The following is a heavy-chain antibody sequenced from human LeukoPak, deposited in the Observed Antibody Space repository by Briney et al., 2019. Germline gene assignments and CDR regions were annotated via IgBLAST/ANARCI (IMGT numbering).Heavy chain of an antibody. D-gene: IGHD3-3*01. CDR2: INWNGGST. J-gene: IGHJ4*02. CDR3: ARDHNYDFWSGYPN. V-gene: IGHV3-20*04. CDR1: GFTFDDYG. Sequence: GPGGSLRLSCAASGFTFDDYGMSWVRQAPGKGLEWVSGINWNGGSTGYADSVKGRFTISRDNAKNSLYLQMNSLRAEDTALYYRARDHNYDFWSGYPNWGQGTLVTVSS.